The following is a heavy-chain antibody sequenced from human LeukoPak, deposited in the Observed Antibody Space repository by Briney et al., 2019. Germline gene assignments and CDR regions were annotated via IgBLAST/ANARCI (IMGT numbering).Heavy chain of an antibody. Sequence: SVKVSCKASGGTFSSYTISWVRRAPGQGLEWMGRIIPILGIANYAQKFQGRVTITADKSTSTAYMELSSLRSEDTAVYYCAIEGGIAVAGRSYWGQGTLVTVSS. J-gene: IGHJ4*02. V-gene: IGHV1-69*02. CDR2: IIPILGIA. CDR3: AIEGGIAVAGRSY. CDR1: GGTFSSYT. D-gene: IGHD6-19*01.